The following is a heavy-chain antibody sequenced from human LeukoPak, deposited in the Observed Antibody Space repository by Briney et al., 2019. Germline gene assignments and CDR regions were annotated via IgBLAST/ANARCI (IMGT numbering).Heavy chain of an antibody. Sequence: SQTLSLTCTVSGGSISSGSYFWTWIRQPAGKGLEWIGRIYTSGSTNYNPSLKSRIFISVDTSKNQFSLKLSSVTAADTAVYYCAREGYSSNWYSGYYYFDYWGQGTLVTVSS. CDR1: GGSISSGSYF. J-gene: IGHJ4*02. D-gene: IGHD6-13*01. CDR2: IYTSGST. V-gene: IGHV4-61*02. CDR3: AREGYSSNWYSGYYYFDY.